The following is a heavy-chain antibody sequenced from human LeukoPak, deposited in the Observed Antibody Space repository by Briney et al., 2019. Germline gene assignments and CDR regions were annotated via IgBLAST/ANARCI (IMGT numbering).Heavy chain of an antibody. V-gene: IGHV1-3*01. J-gene: IGHJ3*02. D-gene: IGHD3-3*01. Sequence: ASVKVSCKASGYTFTSYAMHWVRQAPGQRLEWMGWINAGNGNTKYSQKFQGRVTITRNTSTSTAYMELSSLRSEDTAVYYCARAQPSITIFGVAENAFDIWGQGTMVTVSS. CDR1: GYTFTSYA. CDR2: INAGNGNT. CDR3: ARAQPSITIFGVAENAFDI.